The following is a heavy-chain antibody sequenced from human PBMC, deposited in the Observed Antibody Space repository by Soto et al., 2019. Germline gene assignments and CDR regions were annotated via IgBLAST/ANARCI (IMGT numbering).Heavy chain of an antibody. CDR1: GGSISSYY. V-gene: IGHV4-59*01. CDR2: IYYSGST. Sequence: SETLSLTCTVSGGSISSYYWSWIRQPPGKGLEWIGYIYYSGSTNYNPSLKSRVTISVDTSKNQFSLKLGSVTAADTAVYYCASLHYGSGSPFDYWGQGTLVTVSS. J-gene: IGHJ4*02. D-gene: IGHD3-10*01. CDR3: ASLHYGSGSPFDY.